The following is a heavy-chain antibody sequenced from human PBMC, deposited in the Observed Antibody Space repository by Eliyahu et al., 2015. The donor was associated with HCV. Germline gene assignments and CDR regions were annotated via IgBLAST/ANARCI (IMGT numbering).Heavy chain of an antibody. CDR2: XSHSGST. CDR1: GGSFRAFY. J-gene: IGHJ6*02. Sequence: QVQLQQWGAGLLKPSETLSLTCAVXGGSFRAFYWSCIRQSPGRGLEWIGEXSHSGSTNYNPSLKSRLTISVDTSKSQFSLRLSSMTAADSAIYYCAGLRGVIFYNYHAMDVWGQGTTVAVSS. CDR3: AGLRGVIFYNYHAMDV. D-gene: IGHD3-10*01. V-gene: IGHV4-34*02.